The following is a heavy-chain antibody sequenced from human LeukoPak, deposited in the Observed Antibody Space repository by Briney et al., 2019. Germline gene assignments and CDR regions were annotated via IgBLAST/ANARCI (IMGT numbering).Heavy chain of an antibody. CDR1: GGSIRGYF. J-gene: IGHJ4*02. CDR2: IYYSGST. CDR3: AMAYSSSWYYFDY. D-gene: IGHD6-13*01. V-gene: IGHV4-59*01. Sequence: SETLSLTCTVSGGSIRGYFWTWIRQPLGKGLEWIGYIYYSGSTNYNPSLKSRVTIAVDTSKNQFSLRLSSVTAADTAVYYCAMAYSSSWYYFDYWGQGTLVTVSS.